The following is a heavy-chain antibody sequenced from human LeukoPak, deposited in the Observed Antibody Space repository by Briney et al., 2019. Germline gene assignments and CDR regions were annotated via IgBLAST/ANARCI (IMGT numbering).Heavy chain of an antibody. CDR3: ARLSAYYYGSYFYYYMDV. Sequence: GGSLRLSCAASGFTFSTFWMSWVRQAPGKGPEWVANIKQDESEKYSVDSVKGRFIISRDNAKNSVFLQMNSLRAEDTALYYCARLSAYYYGSYFYYYMDVWGKGTTVTVSS. CDR1: GFTFSTFW. J-gene: IGHJ6*03. D-gene: IGHD3-10*01. V-gene: IGHV3-7*01. CDR2: IKQDESEK.